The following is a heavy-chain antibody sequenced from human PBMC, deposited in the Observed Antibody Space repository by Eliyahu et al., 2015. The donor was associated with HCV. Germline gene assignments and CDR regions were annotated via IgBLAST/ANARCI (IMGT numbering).Heavy chain of an antibody. CDR1: XGSXSSGDXY. V-gene: IGHV4-39*01. Sequence: QMQLQESGPGVVKSSETLSLTXTXXXGSXSSGDXYWGWIRQPPGKGLEWXGIIHNNGRTYYNPSLKSRVTISVVTSKNQFSLQLSSVTAADTAVYYCARNLGEMPTIGYWGQGTLVTVSS. J-gene: IGHJ4*02. CDR2: IHNNGRT. D-gene: IGHD5-24*01. CDR3: ARNLGEMPTIGY.